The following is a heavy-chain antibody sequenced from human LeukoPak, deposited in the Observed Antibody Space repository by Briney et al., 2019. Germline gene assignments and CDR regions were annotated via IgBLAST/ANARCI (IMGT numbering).Heavy chain of an antibody. CDR2: IYYSGSP. Sequence: SETLSLTCTVSGGSISNNNYYWAWIRQPPGKGLECIGSIYYSGSPYYNPSLKSRVTISVDTSKNQFSLRLSSVTAADTAVYYCATWRTAKTGFDYWGQGTLVAVSS. V-gene: IGHV4-39*01. CDR1: GGSISNNNYY. D-gene: IGHD1-1*01. CDR3: ATWRTAKTGFDY. J-gene: IGHJ4*02.